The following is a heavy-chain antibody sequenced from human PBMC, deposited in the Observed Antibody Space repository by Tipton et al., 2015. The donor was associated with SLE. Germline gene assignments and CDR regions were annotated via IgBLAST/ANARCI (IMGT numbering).Heavy chain of an antibody. Sequence: TLSLTCTVSGGSISSSSYYWGWIRQPPGKGLEWIGSIYYSGSTYYNPSLKSRVTISVDTSKNQFSLKLSSVTAADTAVYYCARLVRVTMIVVVIGYFDYWGQGTLVTVSS. V-gene: IGHV4-39*01. J-gene: IGHJ4*02. CDR3: ARLVRVTMIVVVIGYFDY. D-gene: IGHD3-22*01. CDR1: GGSISSSSYY. CDR2: IYYSGST.